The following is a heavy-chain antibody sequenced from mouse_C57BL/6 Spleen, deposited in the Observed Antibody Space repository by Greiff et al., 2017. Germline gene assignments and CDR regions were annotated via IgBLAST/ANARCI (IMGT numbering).Heavy chain of an antibody. J-gene: IGHJ2*01. CDR3: ARSYGPPYDFDY. Sequence: QVQLQQPGAELVRPGSSVKLSCKASGYTFTSYWMDWVKQRPGQGLEWIGNIYPSDSETHYNQKFKDKATLTVDKSSSTAYLQLSSLTSEDSAVYYCARSYGPPYDFDYGGQGTTLTVSS. CDR2: IYPSDSET. D-gene: IGHD2-10*02. CDR1: GYTFTSYW. V-gene: IGHV1-61*01.